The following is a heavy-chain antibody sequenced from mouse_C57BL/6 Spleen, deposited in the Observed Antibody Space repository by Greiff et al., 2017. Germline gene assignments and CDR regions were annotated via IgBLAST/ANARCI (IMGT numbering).Heavy chain of an antibody. CDR3: AKSDYPYAMDY. J-gene: IGHJ4*01. V-gene: IGHV2-3*01. D-gene: IGHD2-4*01. Sequence: VQLMESGPGLVAPSQSLSITCTASGFSLTSYGVSWVRQPPGKGLEWLGVIRGDGSTNYHSALIARLNINRDNSTGHVFLQLNGLQTNDTATYYCAKSDYPYAMDYWGQGTSVTVSS. CDR1: GFSLTSYG. CDR2: IRGDGST.